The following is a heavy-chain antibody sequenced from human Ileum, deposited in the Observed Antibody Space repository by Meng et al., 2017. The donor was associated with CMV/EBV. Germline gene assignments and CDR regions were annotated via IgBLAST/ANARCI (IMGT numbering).Heavy chain of an antibody. CDR2: ITTRTT. J-gene: IGHJ4*02. Sequence: EVQLLESGGGLVQPGGSLRLSCVASGFSFSSYAMSWVRQAPGKGLEWVSTITTRTTFYAESVRGRFTTSRDNSRNTFYLQMNSLRAEDTALFFCAKGSDGGGGFFDHWGQGTLVTVSS. D-gene: IGHD3-10*01. CDR1: GFSFSSYA. V-gene: IGHV3-23*01. CDR3: AKGSDGGGGFFDH.